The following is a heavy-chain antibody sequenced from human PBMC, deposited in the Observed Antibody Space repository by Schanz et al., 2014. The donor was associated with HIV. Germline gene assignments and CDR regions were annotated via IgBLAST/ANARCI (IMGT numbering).Heavy chain of an antibody. CDR2: INNRANSI. J-gene: IGHJ4*02. Sequence: EVQLLESGGGLVKPGGSLRLSCTASGFTFSDYSMNWVRQTPGKGLEWVSFINNRANSIFYADSVRGRFTVSRDNSKNTLYLQMTTLRIDDTAVYYCAKPEYDSRGNSQSHFDYWGQGTLVTVSS. D-gene: IGHD3-22*01. CDR1: GFTFSDYS. CDR3: AKPEYDSRGNSQSHFDY. V-gene: IGHV3-23*05.